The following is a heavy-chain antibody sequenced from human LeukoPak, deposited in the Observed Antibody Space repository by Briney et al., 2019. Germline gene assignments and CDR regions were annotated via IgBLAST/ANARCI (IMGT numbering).Heavy chain of an antibody. CDR2: ISAYNGNT. D-gene: IGHD3-16*01. CDR3: ARGAWQNYYYYDMDV. J-gene: IGHJ6*03. V-gene: IGHV1-18*03. CDR1: GYTFTSYG. Sequence: ASVTVSCKASGYTFTSYGISWVRQAPGQGLEWMGWISAYNGNTNYAQKLQGRVTITRDTSASTAYMELSSLRSEDMAVYYCARGAWQNYYYYDMDVWGKGTTVTVSS.